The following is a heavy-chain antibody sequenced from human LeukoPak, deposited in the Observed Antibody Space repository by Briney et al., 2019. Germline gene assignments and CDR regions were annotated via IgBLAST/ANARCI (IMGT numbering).Heavy chain of an antibody. CDR1: GFTFSSFG. Sequence: GGSLRLSCAASGFTFSSFGMHWVRQAPGKGLEWVAVIWYDASDRYYADSVKGRFTISRDNSKNTLFLQMNSLRAEDTAVYYCARLLSGSYYYHYAMDVWGQGTTVTVSS. CDR3: ARLLSGSYYYHYAMDV. D-gene: IGHD3-10*01. CDR2: IWYDASDR. V-gene: IGHV3-33*01. J-gene: IGHJ6*02.